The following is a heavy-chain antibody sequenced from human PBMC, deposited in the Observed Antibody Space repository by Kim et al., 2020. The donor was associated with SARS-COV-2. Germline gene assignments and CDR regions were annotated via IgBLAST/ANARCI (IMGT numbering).Heavy chain of an antibody. D-gene: IGHD3-3*01. CDR2: IYWDDDK. V-gene: IGHV2-5*02. CDR3: AHNLDLYYDFWSGHFDY. CDR1: GFSLSTSGVG. Sequence: SGPTLVNPTQTLTLTCTFSGFSLSTSGVGVGWIRQPPGKALEWLALIYWDDDKRYSPSLKSRLTITKDTSKNQVVLTMTNMDPVDTATYYCAHNLDLYYDFWSGHFDYWGQGTLVTVSS. J-gene: IGHJ4*02.